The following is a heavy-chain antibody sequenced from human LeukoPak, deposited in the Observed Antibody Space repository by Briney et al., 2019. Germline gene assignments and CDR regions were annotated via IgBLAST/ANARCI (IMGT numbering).Heavy chain of an antibody. V-gene: IGHV1-46*03. CDR2: INPSGGST. CDR1: GYTFTSYY. D-gene: IGHD3-3*01. CDR3: ARDRGYDFWSGYLPIAIYHWFDP. J-gene: IGHJ5*02. Sequence: ASVKVSCKASGYTFTSYYMHWVRQAPGQGLEWMGIINPSGGSTCYAQKFQGRVTMTRDTSTSALYMELSSLRAEDTAVYYCARDRGYDFWSGYLPIAIYHWFDPWGQGTLVTVSS.